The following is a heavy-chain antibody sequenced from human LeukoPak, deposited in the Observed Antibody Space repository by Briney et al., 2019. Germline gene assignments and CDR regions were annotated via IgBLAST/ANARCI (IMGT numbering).Heavy chain of an antibody. CDR2: INHSGST. V-gene: IGHV4-34*01. D-gene: IGHD1-7*01. Sequence: SETLSLTCAVYGGSFSGYYWSWIRQPPGKGLEWIGEINHSGSTNYNPSLKSRVTISVDTSKNQFSLKLSSVIAADTAVYYCARGRELNYYYYGMDVWGQGTTVTVSS. CDR3: ARGRELNYYYYGMDV. J-gene: IGHJ6*02. CDR1: GGSFSGYY.